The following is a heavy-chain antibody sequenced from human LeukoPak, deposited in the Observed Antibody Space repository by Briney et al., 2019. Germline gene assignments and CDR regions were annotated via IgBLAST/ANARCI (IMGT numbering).Heavy chain of an antibody. D-gene: IGHD5/OR15-5a*01. J-gene: IGHJ6*03. CDR2: ISGSGGST. CDR3: ATDNLRSYYCMDV. Sequence: PGGSLRLSCAASGFTFSSQPMSWVRQAPGKGLEWVSVISGSGGSTYYADSVKGRFTISRDNSKNTLYLQMNSLRAEDTAVYYCATDNLRSYYCMDVWGKGTTVTVSS. V-gene: IGHV3-23*01. CDR1: GFTFSSQP.